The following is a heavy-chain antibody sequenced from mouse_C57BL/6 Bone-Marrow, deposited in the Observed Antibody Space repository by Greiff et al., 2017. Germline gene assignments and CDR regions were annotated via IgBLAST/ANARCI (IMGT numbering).Heavy chain of an antibody. Sequence: QVQLQQPGAELVMPGASVKLSCKASGYTFTSYWMHWVKQRPGQGLEWIGEIDPSDSYTNYNQKFKGKSTLTVDKSSSTAYMQLSSLTSEDSAVYYCARGMDFVGRGTSVPVSS. CDR3: ARGMDF. V-gene: IGHV1-69*01. CDR2: IDPSDSYT. CDR1: GYTFTSYW. J-gene: IGHJ4*01.